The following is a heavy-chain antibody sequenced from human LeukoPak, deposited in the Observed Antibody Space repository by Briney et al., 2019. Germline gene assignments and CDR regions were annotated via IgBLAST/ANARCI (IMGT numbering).Heavy chain of an antibody. D-gene: IGHD3-22*01. V-gene: IGHV5-51*01. CDR3: ARQTEYYYESSGYYFRYMDV. CDR1: GYSFTSYW. J-gene: IGHJ6*03. Sequence: GASLKISCKGSGYSFTSYWIGWVRQMPGKGLEWMGIIYPGDSDTRYSPSFQGQVTISADKSISTAYLQWSSLKASDTAMYYCARQTEYYYESSGYYFRYMDVWGKGTTLTVSS. CDR2: IYPGDSDT.